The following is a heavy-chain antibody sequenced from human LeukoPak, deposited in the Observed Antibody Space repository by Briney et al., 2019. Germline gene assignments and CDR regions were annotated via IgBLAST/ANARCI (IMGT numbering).Heavy chain of an antibody. CDR1: GGTFSSYA. V-gene: IGHV1-18*01. D-gene: IGHD3-9*01. CDR2: ISAYNGNT. J-gene: IGHJ6*02. CDR3: ARDGTLHYDILTGYFPYYYYGMDV. Sequence: EASVKVSCKASGGTFSSYAISWVRQAPGQGLAWMGWISAYNGNTNYAQKLQGRVTMTTDTSTSTAYMELRSLRSDDTAVYYCARDGTLHYDILTGYFPYYYYGMDVWGQGTTVTVSS.